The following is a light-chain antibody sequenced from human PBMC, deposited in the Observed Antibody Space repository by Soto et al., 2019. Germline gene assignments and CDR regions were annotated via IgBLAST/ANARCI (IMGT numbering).Light chain of an antibody. CDR3: GSWDRSLRGWV. Sequence: QSVLTQSPSASGTPGQRVSISCSGSTSNIGTNTVSWYQHVPGTAPKLLIYSNDQRPSAVPGRFSGSKSGTSASLAISGLQTGDEADYYCGSWDRSLRGWVFGGGTKLTVL. CDR1: TSNIGTNT. J-gene: IGLJ3*02. CDR2: SND. V-gene: IGLV1-44*01.